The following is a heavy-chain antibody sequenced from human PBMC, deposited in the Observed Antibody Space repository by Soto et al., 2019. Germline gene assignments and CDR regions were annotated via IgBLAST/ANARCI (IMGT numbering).Heavy chain of an antibody. J-gene: IGHJ4*02. Sequence: QITLKESGPTLVKPTQTLTLTCTFSGFSLSTSGVGVGWVRQPPGKALAWLVFIYWDDDKRYSPSLRSRLTNTKDTSKNQVVLTMTNVDPVDTATYFCAHRRIGVSQWNYGDFDYWGQETLVTVSS. D-gene: IGHD6-19*01. CDR1: GFSLSTSGVG. CDR2: IYWDDDK. CDR3: AHRRIGVSQWNYGDFDY. V-gene: IGHV2-5*02.